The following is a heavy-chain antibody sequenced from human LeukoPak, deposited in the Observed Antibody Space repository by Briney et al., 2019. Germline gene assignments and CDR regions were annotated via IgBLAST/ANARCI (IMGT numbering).Heavy chain of an antibody. CDR1: GFTFDDYA. D-gene: IGHD6-13*01. J-gene: IGHJ4*02. Sequence: GRSLRLSCAASGFTFDDYAMHWVRQAPGKGLEWVSGISWNSGSIGYADSVKGRFTISRDNAKNSLYLQMNSLRAEDTALYYCAKGLYSSSWYGSGLNDYWGQGTLVTVSS. CDR2: ISWNSGSI. CDR3: AKGLYSSSWYGSGLNDY. V-gene: IGHV3-9*01.